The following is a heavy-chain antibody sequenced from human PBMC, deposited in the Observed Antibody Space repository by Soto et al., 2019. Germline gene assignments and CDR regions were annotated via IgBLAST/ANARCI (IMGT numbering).Heavy chain of an antibody. J-gene: IGHJ5*02. CDR3: ATIPYYYDSSGYPYNWFEP. V-gene: IGHV4-59*01. Sequence: PSETLSLTCTVSGGSISSYYWSWIRQPPGKGLEWIGHIYYSGSTNYNPSLKSRVTISVDTSKNQFSLKLSSVTAADTAVYYCATIPYYYDSSGYPYNWFEPWGQGTLVTVSS. D-gene: IGHD3-22*01. CDR1: GGSISSYY. CDR2: IYYSGST.